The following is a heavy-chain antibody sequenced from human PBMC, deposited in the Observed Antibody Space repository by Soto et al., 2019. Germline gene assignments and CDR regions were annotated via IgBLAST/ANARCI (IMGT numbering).Heavy chain of an antibody. V-gene: IGHV1-69*13. D-gene: IGHD6-6*01. CDR3: ARGLIAARHPVSWFDP. CDR1: GGTFSSYA. Sequence: GASVKVSCKASGGTFSSYAISWVRQAPGQGLEWMGGIIPIFGTANYAQKFQGRVTITADESTSTAYMELSSLRSEDTAVYYCARGLIAARHPVSWFDPWGQGTLVTVSS. CDR2: IIPIFGTA. J-gene: IGHJ5*02.